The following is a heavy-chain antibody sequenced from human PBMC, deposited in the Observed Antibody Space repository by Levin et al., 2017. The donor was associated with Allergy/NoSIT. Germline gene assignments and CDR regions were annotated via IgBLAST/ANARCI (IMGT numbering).Heavy chain of an antibody. D-gene: IGHD1-26*01. CDR3: AKSAPGLHGDSGIYVFDD. Sequence: AGGSLRLSCAASGFTFSSYGMHWVRQAPGKGLEWLAVMSYDGTTKFYADSVKGRFTISRDNFKNTLYLQMHSLRADDTAVYRCAKSAPGLHGDSGIYVFDDWGQGTLVTVSS. J-gene: IGHJ4*02. CDR2: MSYDGTTK. CDR1: GFTFSSYG. V-gene: IGHV3-30*18.